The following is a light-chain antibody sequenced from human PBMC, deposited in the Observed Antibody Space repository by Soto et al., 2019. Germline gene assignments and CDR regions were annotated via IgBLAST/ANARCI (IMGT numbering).Light chain of an antibody. CDR1: QSISNW. Sequence: DIQMTQSPSTLSASVGDRVTITCRASQSISNWLAWYQQKPGKAPKLLIYDASRLESGVPSRFSGSGSGTEFTLTISSLQPDDFATYYCQQYNSYWTFGQGTKVEIK. V-gene: IGKV1-5*01. CDR2: DAS. J-gene: IGKJ1*01. CDR3: QQYNSYWT.